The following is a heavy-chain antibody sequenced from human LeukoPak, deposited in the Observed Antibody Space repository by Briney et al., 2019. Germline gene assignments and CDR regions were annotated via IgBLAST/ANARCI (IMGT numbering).Heavy chain of an antibody. CDR2: INPSGGST. CDR1: GYTFTIYY. D-gene: IGHD3-22*01. CDR3: ARDLDVIPYYYDSSGSLGY. V-gene: IGHV1-46*01. J-gene: IGHJ4*02. Sequence: ASVNVSCKASGYTFTIYYMHWVRQAPGQGLEWMGIINPSGGSTSYAQKFQGRVTMTRDTSTSTVYMELSSLRSEDTAVYYCARDLDVIPYYYDSSGSLGYWGQGTLVTVSS.